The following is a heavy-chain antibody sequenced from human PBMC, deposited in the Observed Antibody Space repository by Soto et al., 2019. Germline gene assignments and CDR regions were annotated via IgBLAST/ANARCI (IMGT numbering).Heavy chain of an antibody. D-gene: IGHD6-13*01. CDR2: IAYDGNNK. CDR3: ARDTSIAAAGGTRYFDY. Sequence: GSLGLSCAASGFTFSRYGMHWVRQAPGKGLEWVALIAYDGNNKNYAASVRGRFTISRDKSKNTLDLQMDSLRPEDTAVYYCARDTSIAAAGGTRYFDYWGQGTPVTVSS. CDR1: GFTFSRYG. V-gene: IGHV3-30*03. J-gene: IGHJ4*02.